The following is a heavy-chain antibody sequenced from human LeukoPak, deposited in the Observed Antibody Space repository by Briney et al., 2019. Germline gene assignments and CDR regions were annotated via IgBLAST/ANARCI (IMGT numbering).Heavy chain of an antibody. CDR3: ARDSNRYYY. J-gene: IGHJ4*02. V-gene: IGHV3-30-3*01. CDR1: GFTFSSYA. D-gene: IGHD6-13*01. CDR2: ISYDGSNK. Sequence: GGSLRLSCAASGFTFSSYAMHWVRQAPGKGLEWVAVISYDGSNKYYADSVKGRFTISRDNSKNTLYLQMNSLRAEDTAVYYCARDSNRYYYWGQGTLVTVSS.